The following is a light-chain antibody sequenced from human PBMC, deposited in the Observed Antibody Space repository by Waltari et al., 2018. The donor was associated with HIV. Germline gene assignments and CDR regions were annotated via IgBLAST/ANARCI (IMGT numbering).Light chain of an antibody. CDR1: QSVSSSD. CDR3: QQYSNSLIT. CDR2: GAS. V-gene: IGKV3-20*01. Sequence: EIVFTQSPGTLSLSLGERGPLSCRASQSVSSSDLVWYQQRPGQTPRLLIYGASNRATGIPDRFSGSGSGTDFTLTISRLEPEDFVVYYCQQYSNSLITFGQGTRLEIK. J-gene: IGKJ5*01.